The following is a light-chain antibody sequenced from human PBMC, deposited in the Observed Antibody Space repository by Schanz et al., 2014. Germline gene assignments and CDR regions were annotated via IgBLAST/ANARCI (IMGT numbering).Light chain of an antibody. CDR3: QQYGSSVRG. CDR2: GAS. V-gene: IGKV3-20*01. CDR1: QSISSSY. Sequence: EIALTQSPGTLSLSPGERATLSCRASQSISSSYLAWYQQKPGQAPRLLIYGASSRATGIPDRFSGSGSGTDFTLTISRLEPEDFAVYYCQQYGSSVRGFGQGTKVEIK. J-gene: IGKJ1*01.